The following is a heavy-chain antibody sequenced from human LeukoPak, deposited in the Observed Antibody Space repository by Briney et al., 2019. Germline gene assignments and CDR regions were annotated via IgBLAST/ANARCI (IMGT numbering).Heavy chain of an antibody. J-gene: IGHJ4*02. CDR1: GGTFSSYA. D-gene: IGHD3-22*01. CDR2: IIPIFGIA. Sequence: ASVKLSCKASGGTFSSYAISWVRQAPGQGLEWMGRIIPIFGIANYAQKFQGRVTITADKSTSTAYMELSSLRSEDTAVYYCAREVTSGYDYDSSGYIDYWGQGTLVTVSS. CDR3: AREVTSGYDYDSSGYIDY. V-gene: IGHV1-69*04.